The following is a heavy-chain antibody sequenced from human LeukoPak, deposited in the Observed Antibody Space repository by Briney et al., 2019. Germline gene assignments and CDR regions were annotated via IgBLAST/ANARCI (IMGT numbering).Heavy chain of an antibody. Sequence: SETLSLTCTVSGGSISSSSYYWGWIRQPPGKGLEWIGRIYYSGSTYYNPSLKSRVTISVDTSKNQFSLKLSSVTAADTAVYYCARAVVDWNNYYYYMDVWGKGTTVTVSS. CDR1: GGSISSSSYY. V-gene: IGHV4-39*07. CDR2: IYYSGST. J-gene: IGHJ6*03. CDR3: ARAVVDWNNYYYYMDV. D-gene: IGHD3-9*01.